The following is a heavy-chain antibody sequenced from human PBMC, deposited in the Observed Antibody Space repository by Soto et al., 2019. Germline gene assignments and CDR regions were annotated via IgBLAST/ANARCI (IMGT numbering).Heavy chain of an antibody. J-gene: IGHJ4*02. Sequence: VGSLRLSCEGSGFTFSSYSMNWVRQAPGKGLEWVSSISGSGGYIYYADSVKGRFTISRDNAKNSLYLQMTSLRDEDTALYYCARDRQSPPWYAADYWGQGSLVTVSS. CDR1: GFTFSSYS. CDR2: ISGSGGYI. CDR3: ARDRQSPPWYAADY. D-gene: IGHD6-13*01. V-gene: IGHV3-21*01.